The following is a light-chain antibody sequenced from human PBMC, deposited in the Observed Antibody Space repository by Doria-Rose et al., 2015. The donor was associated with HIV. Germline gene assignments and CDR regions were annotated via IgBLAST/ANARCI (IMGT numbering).Light chain of an antibody. CDR1: SSDVGSYNR. Sequence: PPSVSGSPGQSVTISCTGTSSDVGSYNRVSWYQRPPGTAPKLMIYELSNRPSGVPDRFSGSKSGNTASLTISGLQTEDEADYYCSSYTSSTFYVFGTGTKVTVL. CDR3: SSYTSSTFYV. CDR2: ELS. J-gene: IGLJ1*01. V-gene: IGLV2-18*02.